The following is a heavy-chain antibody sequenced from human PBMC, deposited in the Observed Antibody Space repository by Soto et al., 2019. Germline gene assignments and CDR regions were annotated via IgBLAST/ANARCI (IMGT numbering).Heavy chain of an antibody. J-gene: IGHJ3*02. Sequence: GASVKVSCKTSGYTFSNSAMQWVRQAPGQRLEWIGWIIVGSGDTKYAQNLQGRITITRDKSTSTAYMELSSLRSEDTAVYYCATGVRTVTTFYINAFDIWGQGTMVTVSS. V-gene: IGHV1-58*02. CDR3: ATGVRTVTTFYINAFDI. CDR2: IIVGSGDT. CDR1: GYTFSNSA. D-gene: IGHD4-17*01.